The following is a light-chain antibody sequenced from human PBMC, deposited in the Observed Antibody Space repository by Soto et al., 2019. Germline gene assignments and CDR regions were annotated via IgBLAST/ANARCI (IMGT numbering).Light chain of an antibody. V-gene: IGKV1-5*03. J-gene: IGKJ4*01. CDR1: QSISSW. CDR3: QQYHSYSLT. Sequence: DLQMTQSPSTLSASVGDRVTITCRASQSISSWLAWYQQKPGKAPKLLIYKASSLEGGVPSRFSGSGSGTDFTLTISSLQPDDFATYYCQQYHSYSLTFGGGTKVDIK. CDR2: KAS.